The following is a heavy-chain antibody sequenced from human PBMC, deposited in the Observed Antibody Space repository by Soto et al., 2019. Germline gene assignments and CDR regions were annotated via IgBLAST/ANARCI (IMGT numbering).Heavy chain of an antibody. CDR3: ARGRGHSYGLDP. V-gene: IGHV4-30-4*02. Sequence: SETLSLTCTVSGDSISRNHNYWSWIRQPPGVGLEWIGFISYIASIFYRPSLKSRFAILLDTSKNQFCLSLSFVTAAETAVYYCARGRGHSYGLDPGGQGTLVTVS. D-gene: IGHD5-18*01. CDR1: GDSISRNHNY. J-gene: IGHJ5*02. CDR2: ISYIASI.